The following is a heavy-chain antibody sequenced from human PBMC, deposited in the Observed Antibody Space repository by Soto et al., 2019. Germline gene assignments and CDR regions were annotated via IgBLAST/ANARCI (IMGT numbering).Heavy chain of an antibody. CDR2: INHSGST. D-gene: IGHD5-18*01. CDR1: GGSISSYY. Sequence: SETLSLSCTVSGGSISSYYWSWIRQPPGKGLEWIGEINHSGSTNYNPSLKSRVTISVDTSKNQFSLKLSSVTAADTAVYYCARGGYSNWFDPWGQGTLVTVSS. CDR3: ARGGYSNWFDP. J-gene: IGHJ5*02. V-gene: IGHV4-34*01.